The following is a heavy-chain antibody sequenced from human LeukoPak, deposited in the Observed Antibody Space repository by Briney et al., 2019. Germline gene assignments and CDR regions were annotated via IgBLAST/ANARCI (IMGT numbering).Heavy chain of an antibody. J-gene: IGHJ4*02. V-gene: IGHV1-18*01. CDR2: ISAYNGDT. CDR3: ARVGSPDSENSGWKLFFDY. Sequence: ASVKVSCKASGYRFSNYGITWVRQAPGQGLECMGWISAYNGDTNYAQNVQGRLTMTTDTSTNTAYMELRSLRSDDTAVYYCARVGSPDSENSGWKLFFDYWGQGTLVTVSS. D-gene: IGHD6-19*01. CDR1: GYRFSNYG.